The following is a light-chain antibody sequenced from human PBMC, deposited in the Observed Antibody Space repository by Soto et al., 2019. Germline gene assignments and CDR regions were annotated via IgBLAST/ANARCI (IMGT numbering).Light chain of an antibody. V-gene: IGLV2-14*01. CDR3: SSDTSSSTPYV. Sequence: QSALTQPASVSGSPGQSITISCTGTSSDVGGYNYVSSYQQHPGKAPKLMIYEVSNRPSGVSNRFSGSKSGNTASLTISGLQAEDEADYYCSSDTSSSTPYVFGTGTKLTV. J-gene: IGLJ1*01. CDR2: EVS. CDR1: SSDVGGYNY.